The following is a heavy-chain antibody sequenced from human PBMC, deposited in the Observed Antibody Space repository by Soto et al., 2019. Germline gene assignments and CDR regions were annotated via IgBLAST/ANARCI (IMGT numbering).Heavy chain of an antibody. J-gene: IGHJ4*02. CDR1: GYSIGDNLW. Sequence: PXETLSLTCTVAGYSIGDNLWWRWFIQPPGKGLEWIGEVYQNGLTDSNPSLQGRVTMSADMSKNQFSLKVTSVTAADTAIYYCARDAALPGETDRFDYWGQGILVTVSS. V-gene: IGHV4-4*02. CDR3: ARDAALPGETDRFDY. CDR2: VYQNGLT. D-gene: IGHD2-15*01.